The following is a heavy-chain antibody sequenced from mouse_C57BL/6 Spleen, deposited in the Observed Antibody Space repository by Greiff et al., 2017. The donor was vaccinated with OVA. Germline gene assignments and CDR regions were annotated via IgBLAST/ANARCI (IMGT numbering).Heavy chain of an antibody. V-gene: IGHV1-19*01. D-gene: IGHD2-3*01. CDR1: GYTFTDYY. CDR3: ARGRIYDGYYGGYFDV. J-gene: IGHJ1*03. CDR2: INPYNGGT. Sequence: EVQLQQSGPVLVKPGASVKMSCKASGYTFTDYYMNWVKQSHGKSLEWIGVINPYNGGTSYNQKFKGKATLTVDKSSSTAYMELNSLTSEDSAVYYCARGRIYDGYYGGYFDVWGTGTTVTVSS.